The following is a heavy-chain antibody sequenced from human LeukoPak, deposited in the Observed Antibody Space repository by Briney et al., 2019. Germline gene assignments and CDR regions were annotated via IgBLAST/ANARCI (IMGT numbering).Heavy chain of an antibody. D-gene: IGHD6-19*01. CDR1: GFTFSSYG. J-gene: IGHJ4*02. CDR3: ARRFWYSSGWYYFDY. Sequence: GGSLRLSCAASGFTFSSYGMHWVRQAPGKGLEWVAFIRYDGSNKYYADSVKGRFTISRDNAKNSLYLQMNSLRAEDTAVYYCARRFWYSSGWYYFDYWGQGTLVTVSS. V-gene: IGHV3-30*02. CDR2: IRYDGSNK.